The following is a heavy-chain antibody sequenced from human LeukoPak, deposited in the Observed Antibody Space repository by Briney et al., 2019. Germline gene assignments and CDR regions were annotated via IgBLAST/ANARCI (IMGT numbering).Heavy chain of an antibody. V-gene: IGHV3-21*01. CDR2: ISGSGTYI. D-gene: IGHD4-23*01. Sequence: GGSLRLSXAASGFTFSSYSMNWVRQAPGKGLEWVSAISGSGTYIYYADSVKGRFTISRDNAKNSLYLQMNSLRAEDTAVYYCARETYGGNSYYFDYWGQGTLVTVSS. J-gene: IGHJ4*02. CDR3: ARETYGGNSYYFDY. CDR1: GFTFSSYS.